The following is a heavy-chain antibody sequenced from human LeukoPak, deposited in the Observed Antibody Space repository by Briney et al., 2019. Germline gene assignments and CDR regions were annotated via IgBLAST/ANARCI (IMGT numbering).Heavy chain of an antibody. CDR2: INPNSGGT. CDR3: AREGCSVSSCYFIGDDKWLDP. V-gene: IGHV1-2*02. Sequence: ASVKVSCKTSGYTFTGYSIHWVRQAPGQGLQWMGWINPNSGGTEYAQIFQDRVTMTRDMSITTAYMELSGLRSDDTALYYRAREGCSVSSCYFIGDDKWLDPWGQGTPVTVSS. J-gene: IGHJ5*02. D-gene: IGHD2-15*01. CDR1: GYTFTGYS.